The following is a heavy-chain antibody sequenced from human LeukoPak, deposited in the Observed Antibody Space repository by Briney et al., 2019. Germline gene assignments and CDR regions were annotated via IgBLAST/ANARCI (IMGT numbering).Heavy chain of an antibody. V-gene: IGHV3-30*18. CDR3: AKLDRGSYPRMDV. D-gene: IGHD1-26*01. CDR2: ISYDGRNK. J-gene: IGHJ6*03. CDR1: GFTFISYG. Sequence: GGSLRLSCAASGFTFISYGMHWVRQAPGKGLEWVAVISYDGRNKYYADSVKGRFTISRDNSKNTLYLQMNSLRAEDTAVYYCAKLDRGSYPRMDVWGKGTTVTVSS.